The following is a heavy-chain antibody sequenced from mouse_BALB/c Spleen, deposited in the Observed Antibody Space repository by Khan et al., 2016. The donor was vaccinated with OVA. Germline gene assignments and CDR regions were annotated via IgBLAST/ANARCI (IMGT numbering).Heavy chain of an antibody. D-gene: IGHD2-2*01. J-gene: IGHJ3*01. V-gene: IGHV3-2*02. Sequence: VQLKESGPGLVKPSQSLSLTCTVTGYSITSDYAWNWIRQFPGGKLEWMGYISFSGSTTYNPSLKSRISITRDTSKNQFFLQLNSVTTEYTATYYCARSHYVYDSACFPHWGQGTLVTVSA. CDR2: ISFSGST. CDR1: GYSITSDYA. CDR3: ARSHYVYDSACFPH.